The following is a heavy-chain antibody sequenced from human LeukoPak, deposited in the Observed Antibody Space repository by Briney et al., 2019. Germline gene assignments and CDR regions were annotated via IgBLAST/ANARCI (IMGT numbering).Heavy chain of an antibody. CDR3: ARDGAYDFWSGYYRGSWFDP. V-gene: IGHV1-46*01. J-gene: IGHJ5*02. CDR2: INPSGGST. D-gene: IGHD3-3*01. Sequence: ASVKVSCKASGYTFTSYGISWVRQAPGQGLEWMGIINPSGGSTSYAQKFQGRVTMTRDTSTSTVYMELSSLRSEDTAVYYCARDGAYDFWSGYYRGSWFDPWGQGTLVTVSS. CDR1: GYTFTSYG.